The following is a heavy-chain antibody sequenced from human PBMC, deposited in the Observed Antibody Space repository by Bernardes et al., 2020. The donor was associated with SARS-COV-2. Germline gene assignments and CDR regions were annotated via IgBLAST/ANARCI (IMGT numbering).Heavy chain of an antibody. J-gene: IGHJ4*02. D-gene: IGHD3-10*01. V-gene: IGHV4-39*01. CDR3: ASFRVGTSDY. CDR2: IHYSWSA. CDR1: GGSISSRSYY. Sequence: SETLSLTCTVSGGSISSRSYYWGWIRQPPGKGLEWIGSIHYSWSAYYNPSLKNRVTMSVDTSKNQFSLQLSSVTATDTAVYYCASFRVGTSDYWGQGTLVTVSS.